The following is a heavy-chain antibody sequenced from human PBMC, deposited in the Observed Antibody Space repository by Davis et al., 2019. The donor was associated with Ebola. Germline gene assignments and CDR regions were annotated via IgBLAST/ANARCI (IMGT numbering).Heavy chain of an antibody. CDR1: GGSFSGYY. J-gene: IGHJ6*04. CDR3: ARGGYCSGGSCYFHYYGMDV. CDR2: INHSGST. Sequence: SETLSLTCAVYGGSFSGYYWSWIRQPPGKGLEWIGEINHSGSTNYNPSLKSRVTISVDTSKNQFSLKLSSVTAADTAVYYCARGGYCSGGSCYFHYYGMDVWGKGTTVTVSS. D-gene: IGHD2-15*01. V-gene: IGHV4-34*01.